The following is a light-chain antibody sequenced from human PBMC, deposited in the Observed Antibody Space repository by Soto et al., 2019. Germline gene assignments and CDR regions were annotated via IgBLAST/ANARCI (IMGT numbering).Light chain of an antibody. Sequence: QSALTQPASVSGSPGQSITISCTGTSSDVGGYNYVSWYQQHPGKAPKLMIYDVSNRPSGVSNRFSGSKSGNTASLTISGLQAEDEAEYYCSSYTSSSTYDFGSGTKLTVL. CDR2: DVS. CDR3: SSYTSSSTYD. V-gene: IGLV2-14*01. J-gene: IGLJ1*01. CDR1: SSDVGGYNY.